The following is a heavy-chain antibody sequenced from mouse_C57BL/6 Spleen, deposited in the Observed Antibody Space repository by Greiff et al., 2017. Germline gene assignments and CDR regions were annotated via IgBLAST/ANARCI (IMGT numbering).Heavy chain of an antibody. V-gene: IGHV1-62-2*01. D-gene: IGHD2-3*01. Sequence: VKLVESGAELVKPGASVKLSCKASGYTFTEYTIHWVKQRSGQGLEWIGWFYPGSGSIKYNEKFKDKATLTADKSSSTVYMELSRLTSEDSAVYFCARHEFYRYAMDYWGQGTSVTVSS. CDR1: GYTFTEYT. CDR3: ARHEFYRYAMDY. J-gene: IGHJ4*01. CDR2: FYPGSGSI.